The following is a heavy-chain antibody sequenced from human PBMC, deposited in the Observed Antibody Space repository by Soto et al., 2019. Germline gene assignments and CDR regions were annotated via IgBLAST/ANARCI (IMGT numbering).Heavy chain of an antibody. CDR3: ATGPRYGDYANYFDY. Sequence: QVQLQESGPGLVKPSQTLSLTCTVSGGSISSGGYYWSWIRQHPGKDLEWIGYIYYSGRTYYHPSLKSRITISVDTSKNQFSLQLRSVTAADTAVYYCATGPRYGDYANYFDYWGQGTLVTVSS. D-gene: IGHD4-17*01. CDR1: GGSISSGGYY. J-gene: IGHJ4*02. CDR2: IYYSGRT. V-gene: IGHV4-31*03.